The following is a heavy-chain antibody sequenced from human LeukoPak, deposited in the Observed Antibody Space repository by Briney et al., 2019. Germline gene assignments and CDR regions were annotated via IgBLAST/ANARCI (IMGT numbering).Heavy chain of an antibody. D-gene: IGHD4-23*01. V-gene: IGHV3-23*01. Sequence: GGSLRLSCAASGFTFSDYGMSWVRQIPGKGLEWVSTICGDCGNTHYADSVKGRFTISRDNAKNTLYLQMNSLRAEDTAVYYCASGYSSDYGGNTYWGQGTLVTVSS. CDR2: ICGDCGNT. J-gene: IGHJ4*02. CDR3: ASGYSSDYGGNTY. CDR1: GFTFSDYG.